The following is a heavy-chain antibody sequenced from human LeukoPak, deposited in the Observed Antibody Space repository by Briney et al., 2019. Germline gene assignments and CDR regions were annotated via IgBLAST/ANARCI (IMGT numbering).Heavy chain of an antibody. J-gene: IGHJ3*02. CDR2: IYTSGST. Sequence: PSETLSLTCTVSGGSISSYYWSWIRQPAGKGLEWIGRIYTSGSTNYNPSLKSRVTMSVDTSKNQFSLKLSSVTAADTAVYHCAKGKYSSGWYLAFDIWGQGTMVTVSS. D-gene: IGHD6-19*01. CDR3: AKGKYSSGWYLAFDI. CDR1: GGSISSYY. V-gene: IGHV4-4*07.